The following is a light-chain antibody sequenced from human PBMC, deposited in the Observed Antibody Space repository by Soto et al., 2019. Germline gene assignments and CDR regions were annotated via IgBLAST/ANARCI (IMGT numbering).Light chain of an antibody. CDR1: QSVSNSY. CDR2: GAS. J-gene: IGKJ1*01. Sequence: EIVLTQSPGTLSLSPGERATLSCRASQSVSNSYLAWYQQKAGQAPRLLIYGASNRATGIPDRFSGSGSGTDFILTISRLEPEDFAVYYCQHYGSSWTFGQGTKVEIK. CDR3: QHYGSSWT. V-gene: IGKV3-20*01.